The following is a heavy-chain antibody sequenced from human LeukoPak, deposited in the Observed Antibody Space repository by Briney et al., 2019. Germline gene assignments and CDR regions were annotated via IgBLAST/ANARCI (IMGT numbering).Heavy chain of an antibody. CDR3: ASVSGYDGLDY. J-gene: IGHJ4*02. D-gene: IGHD5-12*01. CDR2: IYYSGST. V-gene: IGHV4-31*03. Sequence: SQTLSLTCTVSGGSISSGGYYWSWIRLHPGKGLEWIGYIYYSGSTYYNPSLKSRVTISVDTSKNQFSLKLSSVTAADTAVYYCASVSGYDGLDYWGQGTLVTVSS. CDR1: GGSISSGGYY.